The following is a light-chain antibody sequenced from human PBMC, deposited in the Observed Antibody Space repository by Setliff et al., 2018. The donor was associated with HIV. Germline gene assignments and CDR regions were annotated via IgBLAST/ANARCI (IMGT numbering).Light chain of an antibody. CDR3: QQLNSYPRT. CDR2: AAS. Sequence: DIQLTQSPSFLSASVGDRVTITCRSSQGISPYLAWYQQKPGEAPKLLIYAASTLQSGVPSRFSGSGSGTEFTLTISSLQPEDFATYYCQQLNSYPRTFGQGTKV. V-gene: IGKV1-9*01. CDR1: QGISPY. J-gene: IGKJ1*01.